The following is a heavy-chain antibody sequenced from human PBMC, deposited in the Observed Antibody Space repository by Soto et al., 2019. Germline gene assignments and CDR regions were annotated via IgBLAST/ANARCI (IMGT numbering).Heavy chain of an antibody. J-gene: IGHJ4*02. CDR3: ASRRCSNASCGPGLFDS. V-gene: IGHV3-23*01. CDR1: GFTFSSYV. Sequence: EVQLLESGGGLVQPGGSLRLSCAASGFTFSSYVMSWVRQAPGKGLEWVSGISNSVSNTNYADSVKGRFTISRDNSKSTLYLQMNSLRVEDTAVYYCASRRCSNASCGPGLFDSWGQGTLVTVSS. D-gene: IGHD2-2*01. CDR2: ISNSVSNT.